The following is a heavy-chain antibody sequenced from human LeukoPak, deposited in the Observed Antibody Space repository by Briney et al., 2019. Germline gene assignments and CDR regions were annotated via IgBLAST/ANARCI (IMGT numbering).Heavy chain of an antibody. CDR3: ARSPDYGDSLYFDY. J-gene: IGHJ4*02. D-gene: IGHD4-17*01. V-gene: IGHV4-61*02. Sequence: GRIYTSGSTNYNPSLKSRVTISVDTSKNQFSLKLSSVTAADTAVYYCARSPDYGDSLYFDYWGQGTLVTVSS. CDR2: IYTSGST.